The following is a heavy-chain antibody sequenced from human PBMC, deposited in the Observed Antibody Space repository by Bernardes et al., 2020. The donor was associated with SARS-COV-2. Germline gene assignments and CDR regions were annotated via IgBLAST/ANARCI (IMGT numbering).Heavy chain of an antibody. CDR1: GFTFSDSE. CDR3: CAQTGSGGNYHDMDV. J-gene: IGHJ6*02. Sequence: GGSLRLSCAASGFTFSDSEMHWVRQASGKGLEWVGCIRGRAKKFATEYGVSVEGRFTISRDDSKNTAYLQMNSLNAEDTAVYYCCAQTGSGGNYHDMDVWGQGTTVTVSS. V-gene: IGHV3-73*01. CDR2: IRGRAKKFAT. D-gene: IGHD6-25*01.